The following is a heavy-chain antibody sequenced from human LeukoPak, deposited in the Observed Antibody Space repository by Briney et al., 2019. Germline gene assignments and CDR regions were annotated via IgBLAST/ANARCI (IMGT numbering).Heavy chain of an antibody. CDR2: ISSSGSTI. D-gene: IGHD3-16*01. V-gene: IGHV3-48*03. CDR3: ARDGGEGLRLGDPSPRGYFDY. CDR1: GFTFSSYE. Sequence: GGSLRLSXAASGFTFSSYEMNWVRQAPGKGLEWVSYISSSGSTIYYADSVKGRFTISRDNAKNSLYLQMNSLRAEDTAVYYCARDGGEGLRLGDPSPRGYFDYWGQGTLVTVSS. J-gene: IGHJ4*02.